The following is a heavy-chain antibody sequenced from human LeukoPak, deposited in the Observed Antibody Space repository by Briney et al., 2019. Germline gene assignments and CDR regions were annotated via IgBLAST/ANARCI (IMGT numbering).Heavy chain of an antibody. Sequence: GGSLRLSCAASGFXFSSYGMHWVRQAPGKGLEWEAVIWYDGSNKYYADSVKGRFTISRDNSKDTLYLQMNSLRAEDTAVYYCARTMRPILTGYYSLDYWGQGTLVTVSS. CDR1: GFXFSSYG. CDR2: IWYDGSNK. CDR3: ARTMRPILTGYYSLDY. V-gene: IGHV3-33*01. J-gene: IGHJ4*02. D-gene: IGHD3-9*01.